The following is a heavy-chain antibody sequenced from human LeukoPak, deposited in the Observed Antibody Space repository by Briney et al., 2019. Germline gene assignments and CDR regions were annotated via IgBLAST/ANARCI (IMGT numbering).Heavy chain of an antibody. D-gene: IGHD6-19*01. J-gene: IGHJ4*02. CDR2: IYCTGST. V-gene: IGHV4-39*07. CDR3: ARTVAGKLVFGY. Sequence: SETLSLTCTVSGGSISSGGYYWGWIRQPPGKGLEWIGNIYCTGSTYDNPSLKSRVTISLDTSKNQHSLKLRSVTAADTAVYYCARTVAGKLVFGYWGQGILVTVSS. CDR1: GGSISSGGYY.